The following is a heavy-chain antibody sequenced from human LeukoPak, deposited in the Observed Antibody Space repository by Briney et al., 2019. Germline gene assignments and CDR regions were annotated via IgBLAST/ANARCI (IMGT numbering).Heavy chain of an antibody. Sequence: GASVKVSCKASGGTFSSYAISWVRQAPGQGLEWMGGIIPIFGTANYAQEFQGRVTITTDESTSTAYMELSSLRSEDTAVYYCAIQDCSSTSCYFDYWGQGTVVTVSS. J-gene: IGHJ4*02. CDR3: AIQDCSSTSCYFDY. CDR1: GGTFSSYA. D-gene: IGHD2-2*01. CDR2: IIPIFGTA. V-gene: IGHV1-69*05.